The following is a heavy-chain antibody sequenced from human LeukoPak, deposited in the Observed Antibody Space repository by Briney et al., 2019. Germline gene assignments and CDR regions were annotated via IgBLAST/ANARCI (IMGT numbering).Heavy chain of an antibody. Sequence: EGSLRFSCAASGFTVSSKYMSWLRQAPGEGLEWGSVIYSGGSTYYADSVRGRFTISRDNSNNTLYLQMNRLRAEDTAVYYWSSAKVGATLAFDLWAQGTRVSV. CDR2: IYSGGST. CDR3: SSAKVGATLAFDL. CDR1: GFTVSSKY. D-gene: IGHD1-26*01. V-gene: IGHV3-53*01. J-gene: IGHJ3*01.